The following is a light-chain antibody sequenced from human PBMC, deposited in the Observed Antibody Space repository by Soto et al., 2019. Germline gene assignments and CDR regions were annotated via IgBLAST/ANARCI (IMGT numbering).Light chain of an antibody. Sequence: IVMARSPGTLCVSPGETAPLSWSASQSVSSKLAWYQQKPGQAPRLLIYGASSRATGIPDRFSGSGSGTDFTLTISRLEPEDFAVYYCQQYGSSPTWTFGQGTKVDI. CDR1: QSVSSK. V-gene: IGKV3-20*01. CDR3: QQYGSSPTWT. CDR2: GAS. J-gene: IGKJ1*01.